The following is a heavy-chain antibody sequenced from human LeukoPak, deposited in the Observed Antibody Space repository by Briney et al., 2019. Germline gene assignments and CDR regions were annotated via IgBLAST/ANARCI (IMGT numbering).Heavy chain of an antibody. CDR1: GFTFSSYA. CDR2: IKQDGSEK. CDR3: ARDPRYYHPFDY. Sequence: GGSLRLSCAASGFTFSSYAMSWVRQAPGRGLEWVANIKQDGSEKYYVDSVKGRLTISRDNAKNSLYLQMNSLRAEDTAVYYCARDPRYYHPFDYWGQGTLVTVSS. D-gene: IGHD1-26*01. V-gene: IGHV3-7*01. J-gene: IGHJ4*02.